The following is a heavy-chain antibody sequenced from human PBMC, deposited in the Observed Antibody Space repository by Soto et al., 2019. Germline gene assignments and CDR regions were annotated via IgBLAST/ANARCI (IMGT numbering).Heavy chain of an antibody. Sequence: GGSLRLSCAASGFTFSNHAMSWVRQAPGKGLEWVSLISGSGGNTYYADSVKGRFTISRDNSKNTLYLEMNNLRGEDTAVYYCAKDTDSSGYGGAWWGQGTLVTVSS. V-gene: IGHV3-23*01. CDR1: GFTFSNHA. CDR3: AKDTDSSGYGGAW. D-gene: IGHD3-22*01. J-gene: IGHJ4*02. CDR2: ISGSGGNT.